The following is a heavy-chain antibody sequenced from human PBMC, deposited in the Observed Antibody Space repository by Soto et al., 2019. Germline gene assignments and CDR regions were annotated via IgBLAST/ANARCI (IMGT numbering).Heavy chain of an antibody. CDR2: ISGSGGST. CDR1: GFTFSSYA. D-gene: IGHD6-25*01. CDR3: AKAGGVKTAAGDYYYYYMDV. Sequence: EVQLLESGGGLVQPGGSLRLSCAASGFTFSSYAMSWVRQAPGKGLEWVSAISGSGGSTYYADSVKGRFTISRDNSKNTLYLQMNSLRAEDTAVYYYAKAGGVKTAAGDYYYYYMDVWGKGTTVTVSS. V-gene: IGHV3-23*01. J-gene: IGHJ6*03.